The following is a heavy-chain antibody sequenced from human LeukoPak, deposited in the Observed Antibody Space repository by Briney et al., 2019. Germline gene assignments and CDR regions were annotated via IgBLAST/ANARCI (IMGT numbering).Heavy chain of an antibody. D-gene: IGHD3-10*01. V-gene: IGHV4-34*01. CDR3: ARGSLTRGFDY. J-gene: IGHJ4*02. CDR2: INHSGST. CDR1: GGSFSGYY. Sequence: PSETLSLTCAVYGGSFSGYYWSWIRQPPEKGLEWIGEINHSGSTNYNPSLKSRVTISVDTSKNQFSLKLSSVTAADTAVYYCARGSLTRGFDYWGQGTLVTVSS.